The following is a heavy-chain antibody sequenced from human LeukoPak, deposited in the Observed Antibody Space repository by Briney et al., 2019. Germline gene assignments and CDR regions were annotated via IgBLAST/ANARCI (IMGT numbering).Heavy chain of an antibody. CDR3: ATGEASDILTGSPLWLSPRPFDY. Sequence: ASVKVSCKASGYTFTNYGISWVRQAPGQGLEWMGWISAYNGNTNYAQKLQGRVTMTEDTSTDTAYMELSSLRSEDTAVYYCATGEASDILTGSPLWLSPRPFDYWGQGTLVTVSS. V-gene: IGHV1-18*01. CDR2: ISAYNGNT. J-gene: IGHJ4*02. CDR1: GYTFTNYG. D-gene: IGHD3-9*01.